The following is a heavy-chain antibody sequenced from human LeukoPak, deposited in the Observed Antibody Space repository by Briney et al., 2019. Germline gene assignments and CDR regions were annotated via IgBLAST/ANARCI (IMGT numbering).Heavy chain of an antibody. CDR2: ISGSGGST. CDR1: GFTFSSYA. Sequence: GGSQTLPCAASGFTFSSYAMSWVRQAPGKGLEWVSAISGSGGSTYYADSVKGRFTISRDNSKNTLYLQMNSLRAEDTAVYYCAKDEWVLYFSYWGQGTLVTVSS. J-gene: IGHJ4*02. D-gene: IGHD1-26*01. CDR3: AKDEWVLYFSY. V-gene: IGHV3-23*01.